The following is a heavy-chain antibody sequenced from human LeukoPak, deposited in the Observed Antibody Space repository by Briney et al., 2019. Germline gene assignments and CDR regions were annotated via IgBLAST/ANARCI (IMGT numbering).Heavy chain of an antibody. CDR1: GYTFTSYG. J-gene: IGHJ6*02. V-gene: IGHV1-18*01. CDR3: ARDRLIKDDYGPPPYYYYYYGMDV. D-gene: IGHD4-17*01. CDR2: ISAYNGNT. Sequence: RASVKVSCKASGYTFTSYGISWVRQAPGQGLEWMGWISAYNGNTNYAQKLQGRVTMTTDTSTSTAYMELRSLRSDDTAVYYCARDRLIKDDYGPPPYYYYYYGMDVWGQGTTVTVSS.